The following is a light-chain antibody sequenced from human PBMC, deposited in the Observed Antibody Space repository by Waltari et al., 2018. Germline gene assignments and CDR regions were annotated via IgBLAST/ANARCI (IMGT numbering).Light chain of an antibody. CDR3: AAWDDNLNAVV. CDR2: YDD. J-gene: IGLJ2*01. CDR1: ISNIGNNV. V-gene: IGLV1-36*01. Sequence: QSVLTQPPSVSEAPRQRVTIACSGTISNIGNNVLISYQQVPGEAPKLLIYYDDMLPSGVSDRFSGSRSGTSASLAISGLQSEDEADYYCAAWDDNLNAVVFGGGTKVTVL.